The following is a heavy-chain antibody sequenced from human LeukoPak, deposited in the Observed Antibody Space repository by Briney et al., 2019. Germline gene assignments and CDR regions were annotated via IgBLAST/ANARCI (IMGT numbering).Heavy chain of an antibody. Sequence: GGSLRLSCAASGFTFSSYSMNWVRQAPGKGLEWVSSISSSSSYTYYADSVKGRFTMSRDTAKNSLYLQMNSLRAEDTAVYYCARGDTAMVTGSTDYWGQGTLVTVSS. CDR3: ARGDTAMVTGSTDY. D-gene: IGHD5-18*01. J-gene: IGHJ4*02. CDR1: GFTFSSYS. V-gene: IGHV3-21*01. CDR2: ISSSSSYT.